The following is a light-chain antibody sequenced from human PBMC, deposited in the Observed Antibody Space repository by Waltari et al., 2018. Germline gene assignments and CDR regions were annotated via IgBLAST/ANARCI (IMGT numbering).Light chain of an antibody. CDR1: QSLLHSNGYEY. CDR2: LGS. V-gene: IGKV2-28*01. J-gene: IGKJ4*01. Sequence: QSLLHSNGYEYVYWCLQKPGQSPQLLIYLGSNRASGVPDRFSGSGSGTDFTLKISRVEAEDVGVFYCMQALQTPLTFGGGTKVEIK. CDR3: MQALQTPLT.